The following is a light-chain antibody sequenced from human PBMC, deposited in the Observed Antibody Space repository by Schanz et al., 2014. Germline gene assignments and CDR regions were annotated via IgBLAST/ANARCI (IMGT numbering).Light chain of an antibody. CDR1: QTVSSS. Sequence: EIVMTQSPGTLSVSPGERATLSCRASQTVSSSLAWYQQKPGQAPRLLIYGASRRATGIPDRFSGSGSGTEFTLTISSLQSEDFAVYYCQQYGSWPYTFGQGTKLEI. V-gene: IGKV3D-15*01. J-gene: IGKJ2*01. CDR3: QQYGSWPYT. CDR2: GAS.